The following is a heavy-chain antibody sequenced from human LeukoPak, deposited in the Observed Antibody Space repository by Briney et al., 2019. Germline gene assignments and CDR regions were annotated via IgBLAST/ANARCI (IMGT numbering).Heavy chain of an antibody. J-gene: IGHJ4*02. CDR1: GFSFSTYA. V-gene: IGHV3-33*01. CDR3: AREIFGSGGYPDY. CDR2: IWHDARHT. D-gene: IGHD3-10*01. Sequence: PGGSLRLSCAASGFSFSTYAMHWVRQAPGKGLEWVALIWHDARHTFYTDSVKGRFTIYRDNSKNTVYLQMNSLGGEDTAVYYCAREIFGSGGYPDYWGQGTLVTVSS.